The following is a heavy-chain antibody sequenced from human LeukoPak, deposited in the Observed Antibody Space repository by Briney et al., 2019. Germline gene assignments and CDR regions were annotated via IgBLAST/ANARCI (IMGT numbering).Heavy chain of an antibody. Sequence: PSETLSLTCTVSGGSISSYYGSWIRQPPGKGLEWIGYIYYSGSTNYNPSLKSRVTISVDTSKNQFSLKLSSVTAADTAVYYCARDLGATYYYYYGMDVWGQGTTVTVSS. J-gene: IGHJ6*02. CDR2: IYYSGST. D-gene: IGHD2-15*01. CDR1: GGSISSYY. V-gene: IGHV4-59*01. CDR3: ARDLGATYYYYYGMDV.